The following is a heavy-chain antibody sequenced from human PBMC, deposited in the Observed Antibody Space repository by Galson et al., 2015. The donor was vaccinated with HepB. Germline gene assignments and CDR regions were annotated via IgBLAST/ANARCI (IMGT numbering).Heavy chain of an antibody. CDR3: ARYGSGANSQDSFAS. V-gene: IGHV3-48*01. CDR2: IDAPGRAT. CDR1: GFTFNWYA. Sequence: SLRLSCAASGFTFNWYAMNWVRQAPGEGLEWVSHIDAPGRATYYADSVKGRFTISRDNAMNSLDLQMNSLRAEDTAVYYCARYGSGANSQDSFASWGQGTLVTVSS. D-gene: IGHD3-10*01. J-gene: IGHJ4*02.